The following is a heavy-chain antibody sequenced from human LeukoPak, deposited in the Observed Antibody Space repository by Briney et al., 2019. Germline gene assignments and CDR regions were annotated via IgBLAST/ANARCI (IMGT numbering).Heavy chain of an antibody. J-gene: IGHJ4*02. CDR2: IIHSGST. Sequence: PSETLSLTCAVYGGSFSGYYWSWIRQPPGKGLEWIGEIIHSGSTNYNPSLKSRVTISVDTSKNQFSLKLSSVTAADTAVYYCASEALEPTTRFDYWGQGTLVTVSS. D-gene: IGHD1-1*01. CDR3: ASEALEPTTRFDY. V-gene: IGHV4-34*12. CDR1: GGSFSGYY.